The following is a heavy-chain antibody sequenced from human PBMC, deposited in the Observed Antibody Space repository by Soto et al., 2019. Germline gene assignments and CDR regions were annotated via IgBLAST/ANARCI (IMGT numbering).Heavy chain of an antibody. J-gene: IGHJ4*02. CDR3: ARARGYSGYDSYFDY. Sequence: ASETLSLRCTVAGGSISSGGYCRSWIGKHPGKGLEWIGYIYYSGSTYYNPSLKSRVTISVDTSKNQLSLKLSSVTAADTAVYYCARARGYSGYDSYFDYWGQGTLVTVSS. CDR1: GGSISSGGYC. CDR2: IYYSGST. D-gene: IGHD5-12*01. V-gene: IGHV4-31*03.